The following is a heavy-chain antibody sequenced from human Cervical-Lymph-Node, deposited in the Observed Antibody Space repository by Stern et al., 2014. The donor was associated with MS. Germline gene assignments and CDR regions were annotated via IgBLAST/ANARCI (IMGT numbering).Heavy chain of an antibody. D-gene: IGHD3-9*01. CDR1: GHIFTTSY. CDR2: INPSAGTT. CDR3: SSDTGDYDY. J-gene: IGHJ4*02. Sequence: VQLVESGAEVKKPGASVKVSCKASGHIFTTSYMHWVRQAPGQGLECMGIINPSAGTTSYAPKFQGRVTMTRDTSTSTVYMELSSLRSEDTAMYYCSSDTGDYDYWGQGTLVAVSS. V-gene: IGHV1-46*03.